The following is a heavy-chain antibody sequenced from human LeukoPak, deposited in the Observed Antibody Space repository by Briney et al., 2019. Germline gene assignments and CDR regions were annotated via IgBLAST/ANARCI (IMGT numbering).Heavy chain of an antibody. CDR2: IYSDGST. Sequence: GGSLRLSCAASGFTVSGNYMSWVRQAPGKGLEWVSGIYSDGSTSYADSVKGRLTISRDSVKNALYLQMNSLRAEDTAVYYCTRENYVPDSWGQGTLVTVSS. CDR1: GFTVSGNY. D-gene: IGHD3-10*02. J-gene: IGHJ4*02. CDR3: TRENYVPDS. V-gene: IGHV3-53*01.